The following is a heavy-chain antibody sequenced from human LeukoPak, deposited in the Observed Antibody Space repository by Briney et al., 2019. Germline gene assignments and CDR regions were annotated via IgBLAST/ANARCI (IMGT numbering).Heavy chain of an antibody. Sequence: GGSLRLSCVDPGGRGISNTKHWVRQAPGKGLEWVAVMSYDGSNKYHADSVKGRFTISRDTSKNTLFLQMNNLKTQDTAVYYCARAGGISMIRELKVLNAFDIWGQGTMVTVSS. D-gene: IGHD3-22*01. CDR3: ARAGGISMIRELKVLNAFDI. J-gene: IGHJ3*02. CDR2: MSYDGSNK. V-gene: IGHV3-30-3*01. CDR1: GGRGISNT.